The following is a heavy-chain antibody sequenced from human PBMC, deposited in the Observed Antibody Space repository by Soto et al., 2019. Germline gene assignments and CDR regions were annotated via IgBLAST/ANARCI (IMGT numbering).Heavy chain of an antibody. J-gene: IGHJ4*02. CDR3: ARDSSGRANFDY. Sequence: QVQLVQSGGEVKKPGASVKVSCKASGDTFTRYGISWVRQAPGQGLEWMGWTSAYMVTNYAQKFQGRVTMTTDTSTSTAYMELRSLRSDDTAVYYCARDSSGRANFDYWGQGTLVTVSS. V-gene: IGHV1-18*01. D-gene: IGHD6-19*01. CDR2: TSAYMVT. CDR1: GDTFTRYG.